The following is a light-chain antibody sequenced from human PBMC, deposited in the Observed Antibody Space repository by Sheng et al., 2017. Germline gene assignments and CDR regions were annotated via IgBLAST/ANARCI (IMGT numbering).Light chain of an antibody. CDR1: RSVSSSF. CDR2: RAS. CDR3: QQYGSSPQT. J-gene: IGKJ1*01. Sequence: EIVLTQSPGTLSLSPGERATLSCRASRSVSSSFLAWYQQKPGQAPRLLIYRASSRATGIPDRFSGSGSGTDFTLTVSRLEPEDSAVYYCQQYGSSPQTFGQGTKVEIK. V-gene: IGKV3-20*01.